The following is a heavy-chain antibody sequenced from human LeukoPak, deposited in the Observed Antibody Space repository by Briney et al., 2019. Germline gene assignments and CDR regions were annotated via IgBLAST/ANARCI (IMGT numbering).Heavy chain of an antibody. CDR2: MSFDGGYK. D-gene: IGHD2-21*02. V-gene: IGHV3-30*18. J-gene: IGHJ6*02. CDR3: AKDAYERDGYGDHLRDFMDV. CDR1: GLTFSKYG. Sequence: GGSLRLSCAGSGLTFSKYGVHWVRQAPGKGLEWVAAMSFDGGYKFYADSVKGRITMSGDTSKNTRYLQMNSLRGEDTAVYYCAKDAYERDGYGDHLRDFMDVWGQGTTVTVSS.